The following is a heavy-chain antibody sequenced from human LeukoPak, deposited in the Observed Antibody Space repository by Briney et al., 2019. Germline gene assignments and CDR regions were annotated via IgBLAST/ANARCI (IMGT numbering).Heavy chain of an antibody. Sequence: PSQTLSLTCAVSGGSISSAGYSWCWIRQPPGKGLEWIGYIYQSGSTYYNPSLKSRVTISVDRSKNQFSLKLSSVTAADTAVYYCARIAEPLYYFDYWGQGTLVTVSS. CDR1: GGSISSAGYS. D-gene: IGHD6-13*01. CDR2: IYQSGST. CDR3: ARIAEPLYYFDY. V-gene: IGHV4-30-2*01. J-gene: IGHJ4*02.